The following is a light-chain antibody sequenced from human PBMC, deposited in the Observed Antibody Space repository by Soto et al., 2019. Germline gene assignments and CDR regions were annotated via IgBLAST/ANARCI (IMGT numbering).Light chain of an antibody. V-gene: IGLV2-8*01. CDR1: SGDVGAYDY. J-gene: IGLJ1*01. CDR2: EVS. Sequence: QSVLTQPPSASGSPGQSVTISCTGTSGDVGAYDYVSWYQQHPGKAPKLMIYEVSKRPSGVPDRFSGSKSGDTASLTVSGLQADDEADYYCCSHTGNNHEFVFGTGTKVTVL. CDR3: CSHTGNNHEFV.